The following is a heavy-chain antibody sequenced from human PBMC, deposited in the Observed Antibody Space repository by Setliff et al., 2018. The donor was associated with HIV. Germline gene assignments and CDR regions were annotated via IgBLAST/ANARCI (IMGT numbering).Heavy chain of an antibody. D-gene: IGHD2-21*01. CDR3: ARLLTAVRGYYYGFDV. Sequence: SETLSLTCTVSGGSISSGDYYWNWIRQPPGKGLEWIGYISYSGSPYYSPSLKSRLNLSVDTSKNQFSLRLTAVTAADSAMYYCARLLTAVRGYYYGFDVWGQGTTVTVSS. CDR2: ISYSGSP. J-gene: IGHJ6*02. CDR1: GGSISSGDYY. V-gene: IGHV4-30-4*08.